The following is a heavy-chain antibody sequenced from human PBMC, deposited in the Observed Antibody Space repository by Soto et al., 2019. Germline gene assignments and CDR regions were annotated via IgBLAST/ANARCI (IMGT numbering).Heavy chain of an antibody. CDR3: ARVNYGDYGGVYDY. J-gene: IGHJ4*02. CDR1: GFTVSSYL. D-gene: IGHD4-17*01. Sequence: EVQLVASGGGLVQPGGSLRLSCAASGFTVSSYLRHWVRQAPGRGLGWVSRINSDGSSTSFADSVKGRFTISRDNAKNTLYLQMNSLRAEDTAVYYCARVNYGDYGGVYDYWGQGTLVTVSS. CDR2: INSDGSST. V-gene: IGHV3-74*01.